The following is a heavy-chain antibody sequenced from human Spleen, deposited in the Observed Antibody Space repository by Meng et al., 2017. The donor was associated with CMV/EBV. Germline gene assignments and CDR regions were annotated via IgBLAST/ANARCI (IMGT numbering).Heavy chain of an antibody. Sequence: GGSLRLSCVTSGFTFNRNWMYWVRQAPGKGLVWVSGIKSDGRTVNHADAVRGRFTISRDNPKNTLHLQVNSLRAEDTAVYYCARGRQQLDYWGQGTLVTVSS. CDR2: IKSDGRTV. V-gene: IGHV3-74*01. CDR1: GFTFNRNW. CDR3: ARGRQQLDY. D-gene: IGHD6-13*01. J-gene: IGHJ4*02.